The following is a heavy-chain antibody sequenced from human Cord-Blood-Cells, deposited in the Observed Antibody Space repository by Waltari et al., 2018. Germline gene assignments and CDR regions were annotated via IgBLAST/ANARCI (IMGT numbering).Heavy chain of an antibody. V-gene: IGHV4-4*07. CDR2: IYTSGST. CDR3: ARDMGYCTNGVCYRYFQH. J-gene: IGHJ1*01. D-gene: IGHD2-8*01. Sequence: QVQLQESGPGLVKPSETLSLTCTVSGGSISSYYWSWIRQPAGKGLEWIGRIYTSGSTNYNPSLKSRVTMSVDTSKNQFSLKLSSVTAADTAVYYCARDMGYCTNGVCYRYFQHWGQGTLVTVSS. CDR1: GGSISSYY.